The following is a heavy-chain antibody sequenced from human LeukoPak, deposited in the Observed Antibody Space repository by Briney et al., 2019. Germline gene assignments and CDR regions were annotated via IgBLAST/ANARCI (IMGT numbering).Heavy chain of an antibody. J-gene: IGHJ4*02. Sequence: SETLSLTCTVSGGSISSSSYYWGWIRQPPGKGLEWIGTIYYGGHTYYTPSLKSRVTMSEDTSKNQFSLNLNSVTAADTAVYFCARGRYCSSASCLDYWGQGTLVTVSS. CDR2: IYYGGHT. CDR1: GGSISSSSYY. CDR3: ARGRYCSSASCLDY. V-gene: IGHV4-39*07. D-gene: IGHD2-2*01.